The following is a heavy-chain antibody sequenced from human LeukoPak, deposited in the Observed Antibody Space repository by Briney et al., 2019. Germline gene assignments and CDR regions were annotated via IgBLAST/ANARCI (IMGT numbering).Heavy chain of an antibody. V-gene: IGHV1-2*02. CDR1: GYTFTGYY. Sequence: ASVKVSCKASGYTFTGYYMHWVRQAPGQGLEWMGWINPNSGGTNYAQKFQGRVTMTRDMSTSTVYMELSSLRSEDTAVYHCARDGSSSGWFDPWGQGTLVTVSS. CDR3: ARDGSSSGWFDP. D-gene: IGHD6-6*01. CDR2: INPNSGGT. J-gene: IGHJ5*02.